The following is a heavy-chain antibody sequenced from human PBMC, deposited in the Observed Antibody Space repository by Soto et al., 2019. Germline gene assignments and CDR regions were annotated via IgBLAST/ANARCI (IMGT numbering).Heavy chain of an antibody. D-gene: IGHD1-26*01. Sequence: EVQLVESGGGLVKPGGSLRLSCAASGFTFSNAWMNWVRQAPGKGLEWVGRIKSKTDGGTTDYAAPVKGRFTISRDDSKNTLYLQMNSLKTEDTAVYYCTTEGSGSYYGSPDAFDIWGQGTMVTVSS. CDR1: GFTFSNAW. CDR3: TTEGSGSYYGSPDAFDI. CDR2: IKSKTDGGTT. J-gene: IGHJ3*02. V-gene: IGHV3-15*07.